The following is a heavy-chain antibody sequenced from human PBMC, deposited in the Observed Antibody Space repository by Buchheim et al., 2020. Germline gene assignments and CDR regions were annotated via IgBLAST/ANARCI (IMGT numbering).Heavy chain of an antibody. J-gene: IGHJ6*02. CDR1: GFQMSDYN. CDR3: AKDFGGFGELSPYYYYYGMDV. V-gene: IGHV3-48*01. D-gene: IGHD3-10*01. Sequence: VESGGGMQQPGGSLRLSCVASGFQMSDYNMNWVRQAPGKGLEWISYISSIVSSVYYADSVKGRFTVSRDDAKNTLYLQMNSLRAEDTAVYYCAKDFGGFGELSPYYYYYGMDVWGQGTT. CDR2: ISSIVSSV.